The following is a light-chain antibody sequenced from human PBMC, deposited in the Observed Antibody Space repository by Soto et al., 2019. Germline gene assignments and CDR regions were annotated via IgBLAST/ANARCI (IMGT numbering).Light chain of an antibody. CDR3: CSYSSTSTLLV. J-gene: IGLJ2*01. CDR2: EVT. Sequence: QSALTQPASVSGSPGQSITISCAGTSSDVGDYNYVSWYQHHPGKAPILMIYEVTHRPSGVSIRFSGFKSGNTASLTISGLQAEDEAFYYCCSYSSTSTLLVFGGGTTLTVL. V-gene: IGLV2-14*01. CDR1: SSDVGDYNY.